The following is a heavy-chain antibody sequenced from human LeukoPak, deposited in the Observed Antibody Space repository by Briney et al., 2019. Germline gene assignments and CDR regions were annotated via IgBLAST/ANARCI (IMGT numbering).Heavy chain of an antibody. Sequence: GGSLRLSCAASGFTFISYAIHWVRQAPGKGLEWVAVISFHGTDTFYADSVKGRFTISRDNAKNSLYLQMNSLRAGDTAVYYCARTIEMATISYFDYWGQGTLVTVSS. V-gene: IGHV3-30*04. J-gene: IGHJ4*02. D-gene: IGHD5-24*01. CDR3: ARTIEMATISYFDY. CDR1: GFTFISYA. CDR2: ISFHGTDT.